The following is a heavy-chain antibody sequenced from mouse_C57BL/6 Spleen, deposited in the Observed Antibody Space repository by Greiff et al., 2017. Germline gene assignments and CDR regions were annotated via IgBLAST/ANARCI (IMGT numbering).Heavy chain of an antibody. CDR1: GYSFTGYY. J-gene: IGHJ4*01. Sequence: VQLQQSGPELVKPGASVKISCKASGYSFTGYYMNWVKQSPEKSLEWIGEINPSTGGTTYNTKFKAKATLTVDKSSSTAYMQLKSLTSEDSAVYYCARCENSCYAMDYWGQGTSVTVSS. CDR3: ARCENSCYAMDY. CDR2: INPSTGGT. V-gene: IGHV1-42*01.